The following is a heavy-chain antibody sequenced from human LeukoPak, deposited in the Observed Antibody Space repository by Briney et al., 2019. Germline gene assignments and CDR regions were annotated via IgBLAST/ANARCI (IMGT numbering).Heavy chain of an antibody. CDR1: VFTFSSYS. D-gene: IGHD5-12*01. J-gene: IGHJ5*02. CDR2: ISGSGGST. Sequence: GGSLRLSCAASVFTFSSYSMSWVRQAPGNGREWVSAISGSGGSTYYADSVKGRFTISRDNSKNTLYLQMNSLRAEDTAVYYCAKYSGYDSRAWGQGTLVTVSS. CDR3: AKYSGYDSRA. V-gene: IGHV3-23*01.